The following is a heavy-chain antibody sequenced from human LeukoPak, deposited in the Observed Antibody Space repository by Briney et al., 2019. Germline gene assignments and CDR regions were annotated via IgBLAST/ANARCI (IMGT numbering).Heavy chain of an antibody. CDR2: IRSKTYNSAP. Sequence: PGGSLRLSCAASGIIFTDSSIHWVRPTPGKGLEWVGRIRSKTYNSAPAYITSVKGRFIISRDDSRNTAYLQMNSLKTEDTAMYYCTRLMDLDLWGQGTMVTVSS. CDR3: TRLMDLDL. CDR1: GIIFTDSS. D-gene: IGHD5-24*01. V-gene: IGHV3-73*01. J-gene: IGHJ3*01.